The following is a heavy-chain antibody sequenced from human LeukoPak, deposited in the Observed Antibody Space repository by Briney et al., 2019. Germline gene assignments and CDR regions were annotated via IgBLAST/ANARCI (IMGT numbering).Heavy chain of an antibody. CDR2: ITNSVSTI. Sequence: PGGSLRLSCAASGFTFSDYYMSWIRQAPGKGLEWVSYITNSVSTIYYADSVKGRFTISRDNAKNSLYLQMNSLRDEDTAVYYCARGAYRKIDPWGQGTLVTVSS. J-gene: IGHJ5*02. CDR3: ARGAYRKIDP. V-gene: IGHV3-11*04. CDR1: GFTFSDYY.